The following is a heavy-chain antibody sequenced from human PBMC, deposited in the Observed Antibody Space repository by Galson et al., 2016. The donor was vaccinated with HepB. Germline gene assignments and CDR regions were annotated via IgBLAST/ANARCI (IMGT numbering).Heavy chain of an antibody. V-gene: IGHV1-3*01. J-gene: IGHJ4*02. D-gene: IGHD3-10*01. CDR1: GYTFINNG. CDR2: INADNGNT. Sequence: SVKVSCKASGYTFINNGIHWVRQAPGQRLEWMGWINADNGNTKFSQKFQGRVTVSRDTSASTAYMEVSSLRSEDTAVYTCAKEQGSSHVRLVRGVIIDSWGPGTLVTVSS. CDR3: AKEQGSSHVRLVRGVIIDS.